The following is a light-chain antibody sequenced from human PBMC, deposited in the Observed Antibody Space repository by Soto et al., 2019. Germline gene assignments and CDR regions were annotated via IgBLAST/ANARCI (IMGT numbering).Light chain of an antibody. CDR1: SGHSRYA. V-gene: IGLV4-69*01. CDR2: VNSDGSH. J-gene: IGLJ3*02. CDR3: QTWGTGIRV. Sequence: QSVLTQSPSASAFLGASVKLTCTLSSGHSRYAIAWHQQQPEKGPRYLMKVNSDGSHNKGDGIPDRFSGSSSGAERYLTISSLQSEDEADYYCQTWGTGIRVFGGGTKLTVL.